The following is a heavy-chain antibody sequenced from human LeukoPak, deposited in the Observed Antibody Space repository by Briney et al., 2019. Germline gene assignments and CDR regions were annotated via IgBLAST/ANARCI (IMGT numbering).Heavy chain of an antibody. J-gene: IGHJ4*02. D-gene: IGHD2-21*02. CDR1: GGSISSGGYY. CDR2: IYYNGNT. CDR3: ARVEDCGGDCYPNFDY. Sequence: SETLSLTCTVSGGSISSGGYYWSWIRQHPGQGLEWIGYIYYNGNTYYNPSLKSRLTISVDTSKNQFSLKLSSVTAADTAVYYCARVEDCGGDCYPNFDYWGQGTLVTVSS. V-gene: IGHV4-31*03.